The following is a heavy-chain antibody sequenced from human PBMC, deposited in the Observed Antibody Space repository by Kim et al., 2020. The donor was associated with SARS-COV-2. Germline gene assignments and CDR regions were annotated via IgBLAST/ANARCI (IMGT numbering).Heavy chain of an antibody. J-gene: IGHJ6*02. CDR3: ASSEAILGYYYYGMDV. Sequence: GGSLRLSCAASGFTFSSYAMHWVRQAPGKGLEWVAVISYDGSNKYYADSVKGRFTISRDNSKNTLYLQMNSLRAEDTAVYYCASSEAILGYYYYGMDVWGQGTTVTVSS. CDR2: ISYDGSNK. V-gene: IGHV3-30*04. CDR1: GFTFSSYA. D-gene: IGHD3-3*01.